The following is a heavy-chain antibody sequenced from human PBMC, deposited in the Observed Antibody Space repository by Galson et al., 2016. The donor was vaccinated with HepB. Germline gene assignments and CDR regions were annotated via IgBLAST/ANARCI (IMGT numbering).Heavy chain of an antibody. Sequence: SETLSLTCVVSGGSISSNYWRSWVRQPPGKRLEWIGEINHSGTTNYNPSLKSRVTISVDKSKNQFSLKLSSVTAADTAVYYCVGYTSGWWSDYWGQGTLVTVSS. CDR2: INHSGTT. D-gene: IGHD6-19*01. CDR1: GGSISSNYW. V-gene: IGHV4-4*02. CDR3: VGYTSGWWSDY. J-gene: IGHJ4*02.